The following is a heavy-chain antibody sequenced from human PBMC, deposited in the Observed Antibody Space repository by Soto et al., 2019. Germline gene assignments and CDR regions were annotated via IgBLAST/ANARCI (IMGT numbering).Heavy chain of an antibody. CDR2: IYYSGST. CDR3: ARVPMILDWYFDL. Sequence: SETLSLTCTVSGGSISSYYWSWIRQPPGKGLEWIGYIYYSGSTNYNPSHKSRVTISVDTSKNQFSLKLSSVTAADTAVYYCARVPMILDWYFDLWGRGTLVTVSS. J-gene: IGHJ2*01. D-gene: IGHD3-22*01. V-gene: IGHV4-59*01. CDR1: GGSISSYY.